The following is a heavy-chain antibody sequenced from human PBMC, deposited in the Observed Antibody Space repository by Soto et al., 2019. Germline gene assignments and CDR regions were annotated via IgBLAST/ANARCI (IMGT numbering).Heavy chain of an antibody. Sequence: ASVKVSCKASAYTFTIYGISWVLQAPGQGLEWMGWISAYNGNTNYAQKLQGRVTMTTDTSTSTAYMELRSLRSDDTAVYYCARDSSGWSNYFDYWGQGTLVTVSS. J-gene: IGHJ4*02. V-gene: IGHV1-18*01. D-gene: IGHD6-19*01. CDR2: ISAYNGNT. CDR3: ARDSSGWSNYFDY. CDR1: AYTFTIYG.